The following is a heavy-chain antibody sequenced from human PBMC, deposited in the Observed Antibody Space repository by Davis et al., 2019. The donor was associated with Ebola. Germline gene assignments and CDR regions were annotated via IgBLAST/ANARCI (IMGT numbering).Heavy chain of an antibody. Sequence: WGALRLSCKGSGYSFTSYWISWVRQMPGKGLEWMGRIDPSDSYTNYSPSFQGHVTISADKSISTAYLQWSSLKASDTAMYYCARIKIYYYYYMDVWGKGTTVTVSS. CDR3: ARIKIYYYYYMDV. CDR1: GYSFTSYW. V-gene: IGHV5-10-1*01. J-gene: IGHJ6*03. CDR2: IDPSDSYT.